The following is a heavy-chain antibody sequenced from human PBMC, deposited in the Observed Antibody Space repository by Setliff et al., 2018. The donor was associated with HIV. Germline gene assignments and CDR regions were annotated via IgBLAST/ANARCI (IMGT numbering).Heavy chain of an antibody. Sequence: PSETLSLTCTVSGASINSAGYYWTWIRQRPGQGLEWIGYIHYSGSTYYNPSLKSRVTISVDTSKNQFSLKVNSVTAADTAVYYCARVESGWWDRFYYYMDVWGKGTTVTVSS. CDR1: GASINSAGYY. D-gene: IGHD2-8*02. J-gene: IGHJ6*03. CDR2: IHYSGST. CDR3: ARVESGWWDRFYYYMDV. V-gene: IGHV4-31*03.